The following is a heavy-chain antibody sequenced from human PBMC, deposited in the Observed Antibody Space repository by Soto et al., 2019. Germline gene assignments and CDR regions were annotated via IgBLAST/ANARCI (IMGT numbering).Heavy chain of an antibody. CDR2: IDSSGST. D-gene: IGHD1-26*01. Sequence: PSETLSLTCSISDGSVNSGSYYWTWTRQPPGTGLEWIGYIDSSGSTNYNPSLKSRVTISADRSKNDFSLKVNSVTAADTAVYYCARDSWAHFDCWGPGTLVTVSS. J-gene: IGHJ4*02. V-gene: IGHV4-61*03. CDR3: ARDSWAHFDC. CDR1: DGSVNSGSYY.